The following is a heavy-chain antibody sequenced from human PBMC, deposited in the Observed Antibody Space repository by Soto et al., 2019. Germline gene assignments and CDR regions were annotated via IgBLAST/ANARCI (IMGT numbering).Heavy chain of an antibody. D-gene: IGHD4-4*01. Sequence: QVQLQESGPGLVKPSQTLSLTCTVSGGSISSGGYYWSWIRQHPGKGLEWIGYIYYSGSTYYNQSLKIRVTISVDTSKNLSSLKLSSVTAADTAVYYCASLVQYGDYYGMDVWGQGTTVTVSS. V-gene: IGHV4-31*03. CDR2: IYYSGST. CDR3: ASLVQYGDYYGMDV. CDR1: GGSISSGGYY. J-gene: IGHJ6*02.